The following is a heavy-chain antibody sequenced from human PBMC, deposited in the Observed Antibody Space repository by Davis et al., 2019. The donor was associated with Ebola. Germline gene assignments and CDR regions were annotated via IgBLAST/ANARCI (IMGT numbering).Heavy chain of an antibody. CDR1: GGSFSGYY. Sequence: SETLSLTCAVYGGSFSGYYWSWIRQPPGKRLEWIGYIYYSGSTYYNPSLKSRVTISVDTSKNQFSLKLSSVTAADTAVYYCARRSAEGDYWGQGTLVTVSS. J-gene: IGHJ4*02. CDR3: ARRSAEGDY. CDR2: IYYSGST. V-gene: IGHV4-59*08.